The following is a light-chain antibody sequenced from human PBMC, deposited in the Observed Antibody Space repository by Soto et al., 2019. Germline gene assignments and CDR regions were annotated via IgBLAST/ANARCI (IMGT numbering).Light chain of an antibody. Sequence: VLTQSPVTLSLSPGEGATLSCRAIQSISSSYLSWYQQKPGQAPRLVIHTTSIRATDIPDRFSGSGSETDFTLTISSLEPEDFAVYYCQQRSNWPPITFGQGTRLEIK. CDR2: TTS. CDR3: QQRSNWPPIT. V-gene: IGKV3-11*01. J-gene: IGKJ5*01. CDR1: QSISSSY.